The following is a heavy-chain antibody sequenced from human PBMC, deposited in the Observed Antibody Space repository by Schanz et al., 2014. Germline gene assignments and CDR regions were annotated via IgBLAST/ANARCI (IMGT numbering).Heavy chain of an antibody. J-gene: IGHJ4*02. Sequence: EVRLVESGGGLVQPGGSLRLSCEAYGFTLSSYAMHWVRQVPGKGLEWLSYIATSSSTRHYADSVKGRFTISRDNSKNTLYLQMNSLRAEDTAVYYCAKQIHYDILTVTRNWGQGTLVTVSS. CDR3: AKQIHYDILTVTRN. CDR1: GFTLSSYA. CDR2: IATSSSTR. V-gene: IGHV3-48*01. D-gene: IGHD3-9*01.